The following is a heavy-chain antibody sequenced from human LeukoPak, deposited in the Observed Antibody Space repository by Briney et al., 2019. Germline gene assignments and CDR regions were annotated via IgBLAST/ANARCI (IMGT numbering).Heavy chain of an antibody. Sequence: GGSLRLSCAASGFFVTTYGIHWVRQAPGKGLEWVAVISRDESNKYYGDTVKGRFTISRDNSKNTLYLHMNSLRAEDTAVYYCARVRYCSGGSCYFYNAMDVWGQGTTVTVSS. CDR1: GFFVTTYG. D-gene: IGHD2-15*01. CDR3: ARVRYCSGGSCYFYNAMDV. J-gene: IGHJ6*02. V-gene: IGHV3-30*03. CDR2: ISRDESNK.